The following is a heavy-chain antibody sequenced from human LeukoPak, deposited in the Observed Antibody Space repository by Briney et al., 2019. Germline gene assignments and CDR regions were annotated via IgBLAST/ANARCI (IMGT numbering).Heavy chain of an antibody. CDR3: ARGSFLGTSSWFDP. V-gene: IGHV1-8*01. Sequence: ASVKVSCKVSGYTFTSYDINWVRQATGQGLEWMGWISPNRGDTNYAQKFKGRVTMTTDTSLNTIYMELRSLRLDDTAVYFCARGSFLGTSSWFDPWGQGTLVTVSS. D-gene: IGHD2-8*01. CDR2: ISPNRGDT. CDR1: GYTFTSYD. J-gene: IGHJ5*02.